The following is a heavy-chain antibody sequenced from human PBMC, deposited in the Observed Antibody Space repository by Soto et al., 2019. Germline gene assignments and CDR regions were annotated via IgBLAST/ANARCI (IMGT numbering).Heavy chain of an antibody. Sequence: QVQLVQSGAEVKKPGASVKVSCKASGDTFTSYDINWVRQAPGQGLEWLGRMNPNSGNTGYSENFQGRVSITRDTSTSTAYMELTILRSDDTAVYYCARGLQHLGLVTTHWGQATPVTGSS. CDR1: GDTFTSYD. CDR3: ARGLQHLGLVTTH. V-gene: IGHV1-8*01. CDR2: MNPNSGNT. J-gene: IGHJ4*02. D-gene: IGHD1-1*01.